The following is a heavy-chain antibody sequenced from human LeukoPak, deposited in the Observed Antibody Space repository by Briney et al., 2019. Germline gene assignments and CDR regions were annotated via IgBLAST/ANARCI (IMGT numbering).Heavy chain of an antibody. J-gene: IGHJ5*02. CDR1: GGSISSYY. Sequence: SETLSLTCTVSGGSISSYYWGWIRQPPGKGLEWIGYIYYSGSTNYNPSLKSRVTISVDTSKNQFYLKLSAVTAADTPVFYWARQYSGYDWGSSLHLWAPFDPWGQGTLVTVSS. CDR3: ARQYSGYDWGSSLHLWAPFDP. D-gene: IGHD5-12*01. V-gene: IGHV4-59*08. CDR2: IYYSGST.